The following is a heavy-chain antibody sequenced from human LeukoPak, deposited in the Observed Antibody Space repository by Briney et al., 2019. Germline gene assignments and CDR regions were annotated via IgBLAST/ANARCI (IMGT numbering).Heavy chain of an antibody. Sequence: SETLSLTCTVSGGSVSSYYWSWIRQPPGKGLEWIGYIYYSGSTNYNPSLKSRVTISVDTSKNQFSLKLSSVTAADTAVYHCARDNWNYGSSMDVWGQGTTVTVSS. CDR1: GGSVSSYY. J-gene: IGHJ6*02. D-gene: IGHD1-7*01. CDR2: IYYSGST. CDR3: ARDNWNYGSSMDV. V-gene: IGHV4-59*02.